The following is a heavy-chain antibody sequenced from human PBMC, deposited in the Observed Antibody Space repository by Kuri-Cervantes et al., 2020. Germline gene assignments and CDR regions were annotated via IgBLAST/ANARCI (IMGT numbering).Heavy chain of an antibody. CDR3: VRGSRHYDSLPKFDY. CDR1: GDSVSSNSAA. D-gene: IGHD3-22*01. CDR2: TYYRSKWYN. Sequence: SETLSLTCAISGDSVSSNSAAWNWIRQSPSRGLEWLGRTYYRSKWYNDYAVSVKSRITINPDTSKNQFSLQLNSVTPEDTAVYYCVRGSRHYDSLPKFDYWGQGTLVTVSS. J-gene: IGHJ4*02. V-gene: IGHV6-1*01.